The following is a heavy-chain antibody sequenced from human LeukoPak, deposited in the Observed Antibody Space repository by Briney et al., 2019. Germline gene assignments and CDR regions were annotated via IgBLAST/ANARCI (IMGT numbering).Heavy chain of an antibody. D-gene: IGHD2-2*02. CDR3: ARAGYCSSTSCYTSFWFDP. CDR2: MNPNSGNT. J-gene: IGHJ5*02. Sequence: ASVKVSCKASGYTLTSYDINWVRQATGQGLEWMGWMNPNSGNTGYAQKFQGRVTMTRNTSISTAYMELSSLRSEDTAVYYCARAGYCSSTSCYTSFWFDPWGQGTLVTVSS. CDR1: GYTLTSYD. V-gene: IGHV1-8*01.